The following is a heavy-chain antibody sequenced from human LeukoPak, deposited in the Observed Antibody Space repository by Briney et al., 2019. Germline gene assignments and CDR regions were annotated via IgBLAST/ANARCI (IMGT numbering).Heavy chain of an antibody. V-gene: IGHV3-23*01. Sequence: GGSLTLSCAASGFTFSSYAMSWVRQAPGKGLEGVSAISGSGGSTYYADSVKRRFTISRDNSKNTLYLQMNTLRAEDTAVYYCAKNVLLWFGESSYFDYWGQGTLVTVSS. J-gene: IGHJ4*02. CDR2: ISGSGGST. CDR3: AKNVLLWFGESSYFDY. CDR1: GFTFSSYA. D-gene: IGHD3-10*01.